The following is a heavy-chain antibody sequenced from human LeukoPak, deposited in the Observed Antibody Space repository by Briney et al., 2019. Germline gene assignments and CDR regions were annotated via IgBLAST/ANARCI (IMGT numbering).Heavy chain of an antibody. CDR1: GFTLSSYW. V-gene: IGHV3-74*01. CDR2: INFDGSST. CDR3: ARIASHSSTWYDGGS. D-gene: IGHD6-13*01. Sequence: GGSLRLSCAASGFTLSSYWMHWVRQAPGKGLVWVSRINFDGSSTTYADSVKGRFTISRDNAKNTLYLQMNSLRAEDTGVYYCARIASHSSTWYDGGSWGQGTLVTVSS. J-gene: IGHJ5*02.